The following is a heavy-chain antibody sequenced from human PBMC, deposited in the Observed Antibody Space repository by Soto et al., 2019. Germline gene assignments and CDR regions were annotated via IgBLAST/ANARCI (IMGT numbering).Heavy chain of an antibody. CDR3: PTAAAVTDAFDI. D-gene: IGHD4-17*01. CDR1: GFTFSNAW. V-gene: IGHV3-15*01. Sequence: GGSLRLSCAASGFTFSNAWMSWVRQAPGKGLEWVGRIKSKTDGGTTDYAAPVKGRFTISRDDSKNTLYLQMNSLKTEDTAVYYCPTAAAVTDAFDIWGQGTMVTVSS. J-gene: IGHJ3*02. CDR2: IKSKTDGGTT.